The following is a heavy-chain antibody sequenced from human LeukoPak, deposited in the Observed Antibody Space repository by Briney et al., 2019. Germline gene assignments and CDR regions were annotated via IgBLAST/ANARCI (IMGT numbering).Heavy chain of an antibody. CDR2: INPSGGST. V-gene: IGHV1-46*01. J-gene: IGHJ4*02. Sequence: PWASVKVSCKASGYTFTSYYMHWVRQAPGQGLEWMGIINPSGGSTSYAQKFQGRVTMTRDTSTSTVYMELSSLGSEDTAVYYCARDSQNYYDSSGYPDYWGQGTLVTVSS. D-gene: IGHD3-22*01. CDR1: GYTFTSYY. CDR3: ARDSQNYYDSSGYPDY.